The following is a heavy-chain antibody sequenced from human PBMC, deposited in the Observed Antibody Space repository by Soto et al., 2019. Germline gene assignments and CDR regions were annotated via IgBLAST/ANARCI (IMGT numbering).Heavy chain of an antibody. CDR2: ITGTGST. CDR3: ARARSGVVVAAAVPKWFDP. J-gene: IGHJ5*02. CDR1: GVSISSGDYF. V-gene: IGHV4-30-2*01. D-gene: IGHD2-15*01. Sequence: QLQLQESGSGLVKPSQTLSLTCAVSGVSISSGDYFWSWIRQPPGKGLEWIGYITGTGSTYSNPSLKSRVNVSGDRTKHQFSLEFASVTAADTAVYYCARARSGVVVAAAVPKWFDPWGQGTLVTVSS.